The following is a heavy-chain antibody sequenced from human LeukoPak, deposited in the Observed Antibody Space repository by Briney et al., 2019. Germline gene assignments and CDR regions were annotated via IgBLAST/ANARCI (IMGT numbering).Heavy chain of an antibody. CDR1: GVTLTSDA. Sequence: GGSLRLSCALSGVTLTSDAMHWVRQAPSKGGGWGAVISYDVSNEQYADSVKARFTISRDNSKTTLYLQWNSLRALHTPVSYSARGSRVSLMIVVVIVGPWGQRTLVTVSS. V-gene: IGHV3-30-3*01. J-gene: IGHJ5*02. CDR2: ISYDVSNE. D-gene: IGHD3-22*01. CDR3: ARGSRVSLMIVVVIVGP.